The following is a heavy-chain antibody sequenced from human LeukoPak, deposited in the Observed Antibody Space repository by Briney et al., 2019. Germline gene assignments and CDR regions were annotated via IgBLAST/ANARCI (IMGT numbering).Heavy chain of an antibody. CDR2: ISWNSGEI. CDR1: GFTFEDYA. J-gene: IGHJ5*02. V-gene: IGHV3-9*01. Sequence: SGRSLRLSCAASGFTFEDYAMHWVRQTPGKGLEWVSGISWNSGEIDYTDSVKGRFTISRDNAMNSLYLQMNSLRNEDTALYYCVKDMGHYYGSGTRFDPWGQGTLVTVSS. CDR3: VKDMGHYYGSGTRFDP. D-gene: IGHD3-10*01.